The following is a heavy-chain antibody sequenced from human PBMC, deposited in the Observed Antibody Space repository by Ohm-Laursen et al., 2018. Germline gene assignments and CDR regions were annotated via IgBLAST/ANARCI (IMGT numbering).Heavy chain of an antibody. Sequence: SLRLSCAASGFTFDDYAMHWVRQAPGKGLKWVSGISWNGGSIGYADSVKGRFTISRDNAKNSLYLQMNSLRAEDTALYYCAKLGNFWSGYGPMDVWGQGTTVTVSS. D-gene: IGHD3-3*01. V-gene: IGHV3-9*01. CDR3: AKLGNFWSGYGPMDV. CDR1: GFTFDDYA. J-gene: IGHJ6*02. CDR2: ISWNGGSI.